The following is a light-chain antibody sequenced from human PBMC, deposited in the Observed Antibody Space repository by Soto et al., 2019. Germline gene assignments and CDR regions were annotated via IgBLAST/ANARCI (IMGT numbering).Light chain of an antibody. V-gene: IGKV3D-20*02. CDR3: QQRYRWPPIT. CDR2: DAS. J-gene: IGKJ5*01. CDR1: QTVRNNY. Sequence: EVGYTKSRGTLCLSTGESATLSCRASQTVRNNYLAWYQTKPGQAPRLLIYDASSRATCIPDRFSGSGSGTDFTLTISSLEPEDFAVYYCQQRYRWPPITFGQGTRLEIK.